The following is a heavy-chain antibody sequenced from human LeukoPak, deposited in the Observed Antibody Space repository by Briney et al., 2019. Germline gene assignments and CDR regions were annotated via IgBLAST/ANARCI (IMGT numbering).Heavy chain of an antibody. D-gene: IGHD3-10*01. CDR1: GGSFSGYY. CDR2: IIHSGST. CDR3: ARGRTTMDRFGSADYYGMDV. V-gene: IGHV4-34*01. Sequence: PSETLSLTCAVYGGSFSGYYWSWIRQPPGKGLEWIGEIIHSGSTNYNPSLKSRVTISVDTSKNQFSLKLSSVTATDTAVYYCARGRTTMDRFGSADYYGMDVWGQGTTVTVSS. J-gene: IGHJ6*02.